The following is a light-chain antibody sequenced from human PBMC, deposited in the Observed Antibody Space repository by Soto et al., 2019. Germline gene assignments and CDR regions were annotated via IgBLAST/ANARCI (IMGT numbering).Light chain of an antibody. CDR1: QTITTS. CDR2: AAS. CDR3: QQTYSALWT. Sequence: DIQMTQSPSSLSASVGDRVTISCRASQTITTSLNWYQQKPGKAPKLLIYAASSLHSGVPSRFSGRGSGTDFTLTISSLQPDDFAAYYCQQTYSALWTFGQGTKLDIK. J-gene: IGKJ1*01. V-gene: IGKV1-39*01.